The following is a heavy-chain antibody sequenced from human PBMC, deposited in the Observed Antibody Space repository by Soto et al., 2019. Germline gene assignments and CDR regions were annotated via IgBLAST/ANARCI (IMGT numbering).Heavy chain of an antibody. CDR3: TKRRNVLRFLEWSSGMEV. D-gene: IGHD3-3*01. CDR1: GFSLSNYG. V-gene: IGHV3-30*18. Sequence: GSLRLSCAAAGFSLSNYGIHWVRQAPGKGLEWVAFISDDGSNKYYADSMKGRFTMSRDNSKSTLYLQMNSLRVEDTAVYYCTKRRNVLRFLEWSSGMEVWGQGTTVTVSS. J-gene: IGHJ6*02. CDR2: ISDDGSNK.